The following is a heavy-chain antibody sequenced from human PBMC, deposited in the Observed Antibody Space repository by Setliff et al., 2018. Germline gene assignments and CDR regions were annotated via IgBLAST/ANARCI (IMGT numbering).Heavy chain of an antibody. CDR1: GQSFSDYY. CDR2: IYHSGST. CDR3: ARAAVNYDFWSGYYGAITNHFDY. D-gene: IGHD3-3*01. Sequence: PSETLSLTCAIYGQSFSDYYWSWVRQPPGKGLEWIGEIYHSGSTNYNPSLKSRVTISVDTSKNQFSLKLSSVTAADTAVYYCARAAVNYDFWSGYYGAITNHFDYWGQGTLVTVS. J-gene: IGHJ4*02. V-gene: IGHV4-34*01.